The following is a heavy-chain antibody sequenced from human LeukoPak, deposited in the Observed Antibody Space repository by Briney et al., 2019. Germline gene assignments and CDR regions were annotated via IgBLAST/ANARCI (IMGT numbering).Heavy chain of an antibody. CDR2: IYYSGNT. J-gene: IGHJ4*02. CDR1: GGCISSGGYYY. D-gene: IGHD6-6*01. V-gene: IGHV4-31*03. CDR3: ARDSSHYLGSSDY. Sequence: SETLSLTCTVSGGCISSGGYYYWSWIRQHPGKGLEWIGYIYYSGNTYYNPSLKSRVTISVDTSKNQFSLKLTSVTAADTAVYYCARDSSHYLGSSDYWGQGTLVTVSS.